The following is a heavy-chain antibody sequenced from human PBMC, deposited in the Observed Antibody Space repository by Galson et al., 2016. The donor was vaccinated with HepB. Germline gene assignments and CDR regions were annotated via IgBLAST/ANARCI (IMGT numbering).Heavy chain of an antibody. CDR1: GDSISIRGYY. D-gene: IGHD1-14*01. CDR3: ARRTLQPSFDY. CDR2: IYYSGNT. V-gene: IGHV4-39*02. Sequence: SETLSLTCTVSGDSISIRGYYWAWIRQPPGKGLEWIGSIYYSGNTYNNPSLKTRVSMSVDTSKNHFSLELSSVTAADTAVYYCARRTLQPSFDYWGQGTPVSVSP. J-gene: IGHJ4*02.